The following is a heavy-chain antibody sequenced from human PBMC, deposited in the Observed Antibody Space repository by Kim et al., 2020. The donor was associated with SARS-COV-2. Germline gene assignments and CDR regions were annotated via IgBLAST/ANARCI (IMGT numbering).Heavy chain of an antibody. D-gene: IGHD3-10*01. CDR2: ITATGGDT. CDR1: GFPFSSYA. J-gene: IGHJ3*02. V-gene: IGHV3-23*01. CDR3: AKRQASGAFDI. Sequence: GGSLRLSCAASGFPFSSYAMRWVRQAPGKGLEWVSSITATGGDTYYADSVKGRFTISRDNSKNTVHLQMNSLRAEDTAVYYCAKRQASGAFDIWGQGTVVTVSS.